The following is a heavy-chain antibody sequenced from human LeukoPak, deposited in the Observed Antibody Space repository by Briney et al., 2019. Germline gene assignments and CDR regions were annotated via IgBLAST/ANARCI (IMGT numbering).Heavy chain of an antibody. CDR2: ISGSGSTM. CDR1: GFTFSSYE. V-gene: IGHV3-48*03. CDR3: ARSVQWLPY. D-gene: IGHD6-19*01. J-gene: IGHJ4*02. Sequence: GGSLRLSCVASGFTFSSYEMNWLGQSPGKGLEGVSFISGSGSTMYYADSVKGRFTISRDNAKNSLYLQMNSLRAEDTAVYYCARSVQWLPYWGQGTLVTVSS.